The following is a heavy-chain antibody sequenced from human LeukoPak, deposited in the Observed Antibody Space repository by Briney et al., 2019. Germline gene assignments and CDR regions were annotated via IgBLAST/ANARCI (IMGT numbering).Heavy chain of an antibody. CDR3: ARLQYCSGTSCYWFDP. CDR1: GGSFSGYY. V-gene: IGHV4-34*01. CDR2: INHTGST. Sequence: SETLSLTCAVYGGSFSGYYWSWIRQPPGKGLEWIGEINHTGSTYYNPSLKSRVTISVDTSKNQFSLRLSSVTAADTAVYYCARLQYCSGTSCYWFDPWGQGTLVTVSS. D-gene: IGHD2-2*01. J-gene: IGHJ5*02.